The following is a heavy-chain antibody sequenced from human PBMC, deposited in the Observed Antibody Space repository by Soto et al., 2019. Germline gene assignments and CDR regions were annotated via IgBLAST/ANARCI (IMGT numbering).Heavy chain of an antibody. V-gene: IGHV3-23*01. J-gene: IGHJ4*02. CDR1: GFTFSSYA. CDR2: ISGSGGNT. D-gene: IGHD5-18*01. Sequence: EVQLLESGGGLVQPGGSLRLSCAASGFTFSSYAMSWVRQAPGKGLEWVSAISGSGGNTYYADSVKGRFTISRDNSKNTLYLQMISLRAEDTAVYYCAREEDTVLVSDYWVQGTMVTVSS. CDR3: AREEDTVLVSDY.